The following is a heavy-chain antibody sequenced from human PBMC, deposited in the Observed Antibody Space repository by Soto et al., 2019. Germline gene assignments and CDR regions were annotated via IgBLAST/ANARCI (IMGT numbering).Heavy chain of an antibody. CDR3: ARLEVTSADSFDV. CDR2: INHSGST. J-gene: IGHJ3*01. D-gene: IGHD2-21*02. CDR1: GDSFSGPY. Sequence: QVQLQQWGAGLLKPSETLSLTCAVYGDSFSGPYWTWIRQTPGKGLEWIREINHSGSTDYHPSRKSRVTISVDTSKNQFSLNLSSVSAADTALYFCARLEVTSADSFDVWGPGTMVTVSS. V-gene: IGHV4-34*01.